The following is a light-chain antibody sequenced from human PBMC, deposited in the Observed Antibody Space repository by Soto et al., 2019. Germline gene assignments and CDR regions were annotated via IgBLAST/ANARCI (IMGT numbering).Light chain of an antibody. CDR1: QSISTY. J-gene: IGKJ1*01. CDR2: AAS. Sequence: DVQVTQSPSSLSASVGDRVTITCRTSQSISTYLNWYQHKPGKAPKLLIYAASSVQSGVPPRFSGSGSGTDFSLTITSLQPEDFATYYCQQSYRTPWAFGQGTKVDIK. V-gene: IGKV1-39*01. CDR3: QQSYRTPWA.